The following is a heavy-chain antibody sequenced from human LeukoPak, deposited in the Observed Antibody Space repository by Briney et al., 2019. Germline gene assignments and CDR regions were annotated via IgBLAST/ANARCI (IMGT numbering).Heavy chain of an antibody. CDR1: GFTFSSYA. CDR3: AKGQGGYYFDF. D-gene: IGHD3-16*01. V-gene: IGHV3-23*01. J-gene: IGHJ4*02. Sequence: GGSLRLSCAASGFTFSSYAMSWVRQAPGKGLVWVSGISDTGGSTYYADSVKGRFTISRDNSKNTLYLQMNSLRAEDTAVYYCAKGQGGYYFDFWGQGTLVTVSS. CDR2: ISDTGGST.